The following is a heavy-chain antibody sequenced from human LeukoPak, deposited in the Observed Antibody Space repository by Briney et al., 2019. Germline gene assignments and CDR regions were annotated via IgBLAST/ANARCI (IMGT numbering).Heavy chain of an antibody. V-gene: IGHV3-23*01. D-gene: IGHD2-2*01. Sequence: QPGGPLRLSCAASGLTFSTYAMRWIRQAPGKGLEWVSSIGGGGTTSYADSVKGRFTISRDLSKITVYLQMNSLRAEDTAVYYCAQDRGARYPFGMDVWGQGTTVTVSS. CDR1: GLTFSTYA. J-gene: IGHJ6*02. CDR2: IGGGGTT. CDR3: AQDRGARYPFGMDV.